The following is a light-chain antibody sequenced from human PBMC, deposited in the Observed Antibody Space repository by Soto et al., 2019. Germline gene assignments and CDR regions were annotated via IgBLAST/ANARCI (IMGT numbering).Light chain of an antibody. J-gene: IGKJ1*01. CDR1: QTISSW. V-gene: IGKV1-5*03. CDR2: KAS. Sequence: DIQMTQSPSTLSGSVGDSVTISCGASQTISSWLAWYQQKPGKAPKLLIYKASTLKSRVPSSFSSSGSGTEFTLTISSLQPDDFATCYCQHCNSHSEAFGQGTKVDIK. CDR3: QHCNSHSEA.